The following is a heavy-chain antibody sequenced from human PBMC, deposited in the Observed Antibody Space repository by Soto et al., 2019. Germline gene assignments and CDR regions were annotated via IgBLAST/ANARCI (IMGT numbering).Heavy chain of an antibody. CDR2: VHHTGST. CDR1: GASISGGGNS. D-gene: IGHD3-16*01. Sequence: SETLSLTCAVSGASISGGGNSWNWIRQPPGKGLEWIGYVHHTGSTYYTPSLKSRVTISLDRSKNQFSLTLTSVTAADTAVYYCARTDVYTSQGDHLDSWRRGALVTVSS. V-gene: IGHV4-30-2*01. CDR3: ARTDVYTSQGDHLDS. J-gene: IGHJ4*02.